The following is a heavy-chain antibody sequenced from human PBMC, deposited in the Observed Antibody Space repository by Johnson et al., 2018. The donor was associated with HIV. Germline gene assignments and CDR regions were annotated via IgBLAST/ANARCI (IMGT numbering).Heavy chain of an antibody. J-gene: IGHJ3*01. CDR1: GFTFSSYA. D-gene: IGHD3-10*01. V-gene: IGHV3-30*14. CDR3: ARDAYYGSGSYSQRNTFDV. Sequence: VESGGGVVQPGRSLRLSCAASGFTFSSYAMHWVRQAPGKGLEWVAVIYSGGSTYYADSVKGRFTISRDNSKNTLYLQMNSLRAEDTAVYYCARDAYYGSGSYSQRNTFDVWGQGTMVAVSS. CDR2: IYSGGST.